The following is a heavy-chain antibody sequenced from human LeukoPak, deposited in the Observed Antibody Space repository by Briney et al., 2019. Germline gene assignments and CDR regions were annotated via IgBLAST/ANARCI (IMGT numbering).Heavy chain of an antibody. J-gene: IGHJ4*02. V-gene: IGHV3-21*01. Sequence: PGGSLRLSCVASGFTFSSYSMNWVRQAPGKGLEWVSSISSSSSYKYYTDSVKGRFTISRDNAKNSLYLQMNSLRAEDTAVYYCARPAAGTYYWGQGTLSPSPQ. CDR3: ARPAAGTYY. CDR1: GFTFSSYS. D-gene: IGHD1-1*01. CDR2: ISSSSSYK.